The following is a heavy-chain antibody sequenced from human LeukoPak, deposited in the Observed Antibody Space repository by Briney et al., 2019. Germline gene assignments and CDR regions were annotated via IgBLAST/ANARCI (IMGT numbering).Heavy chain of an antibody. CDR1: GDNFNRHW. V-gene: IGHV5-51*01. CDR2: IYPGDSDT. Sequence: GEPLKISCKGSGDNFNRHWIGWVRQMPGKGLEWMGIIYPGDSDTRYSPSFQGQVTISADKSISTAYLQWSSLKASDTAMYYCARGPTSFDSVYLNYWGQGTLVTVSS. D-gene: IGHD2-8*01. CDR3: ARGPTSFDSVYLNY. J-gene: IGHJ4*02.